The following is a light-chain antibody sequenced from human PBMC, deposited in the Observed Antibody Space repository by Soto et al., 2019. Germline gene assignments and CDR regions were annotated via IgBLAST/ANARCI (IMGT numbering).Light chain of an antibody. CDR1: QSVPSN. CDR2: GAS. V-gene: IGKV3-15*01. Sequence: EIVMTQSPATLSVSPGERATLSCRASQSVPSNLAWYQQKPGQAPRLLISGASTRATGIPARFSGSGSGTEFTLIISSLQSEDFAVYYCQQYHHWPWPFGQGTKVDIK. J-gene: IGKJ1*01. CDR3: QQYHHWPWP.